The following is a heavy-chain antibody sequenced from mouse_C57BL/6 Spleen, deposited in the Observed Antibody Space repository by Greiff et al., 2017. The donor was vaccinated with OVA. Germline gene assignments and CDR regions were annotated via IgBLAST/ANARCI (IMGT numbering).Heavy chain of an antibody. Sequence: QVQLQQSGAELARPGASVKLSCKASGYTFTSYGISWVKQRPGQGLEWIGEIYPRSGNTYYNEKFKGKATLTADKSSSTAYMELRSLTSEDSAVYFWARGDDYDAVSAMDYWGQGTSVTVSS. J-gene: IGHJ4*01. CDR2: IYPRSGNT. CDR1: GYTFTSYG. CDR3: ARGDDYDAVSAMDY. V-gene: IGHV1-81*01. D-gene: IGHD2-4*01.